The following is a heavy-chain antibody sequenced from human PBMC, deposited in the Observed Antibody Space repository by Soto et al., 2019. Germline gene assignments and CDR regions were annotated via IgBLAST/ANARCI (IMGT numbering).Heavy chain of an antibody. CDR3: ARSWSDILTGYYWDCFDY. J-gene: IGHJ4*02. CDR2: IYPGDSDT. Sequence: PGESLKISCKGSVYSFTSYWIGWVRQMPGKGLEWMGIIYPGDSDTRYSPSFQGQVTISADKSISTAYLQWSSLKASDTAMYYCARSWSDILTGYYWDCFDYWGQRTLVTVSS. CDR1: VYSFTSYW. D-gene: IGHD3-9*01. V-gene: IGHV5-51*01.